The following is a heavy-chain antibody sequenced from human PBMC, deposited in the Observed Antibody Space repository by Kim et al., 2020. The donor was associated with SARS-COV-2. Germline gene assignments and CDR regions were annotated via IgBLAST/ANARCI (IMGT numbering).Heavy chain of an antibody. D-gene: IGHD4-17*01. CDR3: ASTVTSTVTTFGWRYFDL. CDR2: IYYSGST. J-gene: IGHJ2*01. Sequence: SETLSLTCTVSGGSISSGGYYWSWIRQHPGKGLEWIGYIYYSGSTYYNPSLKSRVTISVDTSKNQFSLKLSSVTAADTAVYYCASTVTSTVTTFGWRYFDLWGRGTLVTVSS. CDR1: GGSISSGGYY. V-gene: IGHV4-31*03.